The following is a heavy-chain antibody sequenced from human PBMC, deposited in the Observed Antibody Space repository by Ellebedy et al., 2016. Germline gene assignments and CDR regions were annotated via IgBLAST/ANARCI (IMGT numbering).Heavy chain of an antibody. D-gene: IGHD6-13*01. V-gene: IGHV1-18*01. CDR3: ARDQGIARTDNWYFEL. Sequence: ASVKVSXXASGYTFTSYGISWVRQAPGQGLEWMGWISAYNGNTNYAQKLQGRVTMTTDTSTSTAYMELRSLRSDDTAVYYCARDQGIARTDNWYFELWGRGTLVKVSS. J-gene: IGHJ2*01. CDR1: GYTFTSYG. CDR2: ISAYNGNT.